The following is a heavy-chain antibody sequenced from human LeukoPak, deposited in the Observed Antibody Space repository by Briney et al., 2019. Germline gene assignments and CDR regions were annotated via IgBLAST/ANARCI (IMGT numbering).Heavy chain of an antibody. Sequence: PSETLSLTCTVSGDSISNPYYWGWIRQPPGKGLEWIGYIYHTGSTNYNPSLKSRVTISVDTSKNHFSLKLSSVTAADTAVYYCARGNYVDWFDPWGQGTQVTVSS. D-gene: IGHD1-7*01. CDR1: GDSISNPYY. CDR2: IYHTGST. J-gene: IGHJ5*02. CDR3: ARGNYVDWFDP. V-gene: IGHV4-61*03.